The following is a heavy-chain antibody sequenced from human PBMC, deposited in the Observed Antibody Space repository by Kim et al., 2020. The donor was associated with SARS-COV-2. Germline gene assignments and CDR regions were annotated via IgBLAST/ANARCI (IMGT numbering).Heavy chain of an antibody. CDR3: ARVRVSGSSSYYWALDF. D-gene: IGHD6-13*01. CDR1: GETFSGHY. CDR2: INHSVSS. J-gene: IGHJ4*02. Sequence: SETLSLTCAVYGETFSGHYWTWIRQPPGKGLEWIGEINHSVSSNYNPSLKSRVTTSVDMSKNQFSLRLTSVTAADTAMYYCARVRVSGSSSYYWALDFWGQGTLVTVSS. V-gene: IGHV4-34*01.